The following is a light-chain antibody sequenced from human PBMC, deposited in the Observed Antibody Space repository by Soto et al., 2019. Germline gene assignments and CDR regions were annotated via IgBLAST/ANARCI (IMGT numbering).Light chain of an antibody. J-gene: IGKJ2*01. CDR2: RAS. V-gene: IGKV3-20*01. CDR1: QSVARD. CDR3: QQHTVSMYT. Sequence: DIVWTQSPRTLSLSPGETATLSCSASQSVARDLTWYQHKPGQAPRLLISRASTGATGIPDRFSGSGSGTDFTLTINTLEPEDSAVYYCQQHTVSMYTFGQGTKVDIK.